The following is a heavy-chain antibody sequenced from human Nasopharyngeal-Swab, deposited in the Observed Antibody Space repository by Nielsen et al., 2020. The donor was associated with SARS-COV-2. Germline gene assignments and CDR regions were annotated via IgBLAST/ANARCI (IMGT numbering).Heavy chain of an antibody. J-gene: IGHJ5*02. D-gene: IGHD2-2*01. CDR2: IYYSGST. V-gene: IGHV4-31*03. CDR3: ARSLGYWSSCSWFDP. CDR1: GGSISSGGYY. Sequence: SETLSLTCTVSGGSISSGGYYWSWTRQHPGKGLEWIGYIYYSGSTYYNPSLKSRVTISVDTSKNQFSLKLSSVTAADTAVYYCARSLGYWSSCSWFDPWGQGTLVTVSS.